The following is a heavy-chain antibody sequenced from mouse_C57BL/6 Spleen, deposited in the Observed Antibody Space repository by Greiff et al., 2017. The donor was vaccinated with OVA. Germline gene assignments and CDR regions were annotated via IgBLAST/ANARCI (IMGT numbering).Heavy chain of an antibody. Sequence: QVQLQQPGAELVKPGASVKLSCKASGYTFTSYWMQWVKQRPGQGLEWIGEIDPSDSYTNYNQKFKGKATLTVDTSSSTAYMQLSSLTSGDSAVYYCARWYYGSSYAMDYWGQGTSVTVSS. CDR3: ARWYYGSSYAMDY. J-gene: IGHJ4*01. V-gene: IGHV1-50*01. CDR1: GYTFTSYW. CDR2: IDPSDSYT. D-gene: IGHD1-1*01.